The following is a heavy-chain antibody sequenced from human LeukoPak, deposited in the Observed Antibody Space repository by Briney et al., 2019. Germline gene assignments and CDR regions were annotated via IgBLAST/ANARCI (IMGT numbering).Heavy chain of an antibody. CDR1: GFTFSSYE. D-gene: IGHD2-15*01. V-gene: IGHV3-48*03. CDR3: AREEVVVAATYWFDP. Sequence: PGGSLRLSCAASGFTFSSYEMTWVRQAPGKGLEWVSYISSSGSTIYYADSVKGRFTISRDNAKNSLYLQMNSLRAEDTAVYYCAREEVVVAATYWFDPWGQGTLVTVSS. J-gene: IGHJ5*02. CDR2: ISSSGSTI.